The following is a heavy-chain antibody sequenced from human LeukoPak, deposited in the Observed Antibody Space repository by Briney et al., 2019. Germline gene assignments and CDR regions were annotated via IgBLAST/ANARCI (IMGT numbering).Heavy chain of an antibody. CDR2: ISGSGGST. CDR1: GFTFSSYA. D-gene: IGHD3-22*01. Sequence: GGSLRLSCAASGFTFSSYAMSWVRQAPGKGLEWVSAISGSGGSTYYADSVKGRFTISRDNSKNTLYLQMSSLRAEDTAVYYCAKGPTYYYDSSGYYKTWGQGTLVTVSS. CDR3: AKGPTYYYDSSGYYKT. J-gene: IGHJ5*02. V-gene: IGHV3-23*01.